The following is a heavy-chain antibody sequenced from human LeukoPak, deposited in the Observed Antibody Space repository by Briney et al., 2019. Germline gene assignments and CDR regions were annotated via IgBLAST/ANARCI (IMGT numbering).Heavy chain of an antibody. D-gene: IGHD3-10*01. CDR3: ARVLDYYGSGSYPYFDY. V-gene: IGHV3-7*01. Sequence: GGSLRLSCAASGFTFSSYAMSWVRQAPGKGLEWVANIKQDGSEKYYVDSVRGRFTISRDNAKNSLYLQMNSLRAEDTAVYYCARVLDYYGSGSYPYFDYWGQGTLVTVSS. CDR1: GFTFSSYA. CDR2: IKQDGSEK. J-gene: IGHJ4*02.